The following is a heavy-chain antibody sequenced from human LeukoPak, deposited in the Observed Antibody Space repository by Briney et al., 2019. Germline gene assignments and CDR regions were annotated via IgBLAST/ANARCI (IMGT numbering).Heavy chain of an antibody. D-gene: IGHD6-19*01. CDR1: GFTVSNNF. V-gene: IGHV3-53*01. Sequence: GGSLRLSCAASGFTVSNNFMSWVRQTPEKGLEWVSVIYSDGSTYYADSVKGRFTISRDSSKNTLYLQMNSLRAEDTAVYYCARSGSGWFDLWGQGTLVTVSS. CDR3: ARSGSGWFDL. CDR2: IYSDGST. J-gene: IGHJ4*02.